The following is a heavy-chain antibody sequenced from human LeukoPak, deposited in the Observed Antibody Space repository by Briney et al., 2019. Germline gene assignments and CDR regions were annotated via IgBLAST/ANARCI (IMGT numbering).Heavy chain of an antibody. V-gene: IGHV3-23*01. CDR3: AKEPVIAAAGRTYYFDY. CDR2: ISGSGGST. J-gene: IGHJ4*02. Sequence: PGRSQRLSCAASGFTFSSYAMHWVRQAPGKGLEWVSAISGSGGSTYYADSVKGRFTISRDNSKNTLYLQMNSLRAEDTAVYYCAKEPVIAAAGRTYYFDYWGQGTLVTVSS. CDR1: GFTFSSYA. D-gene: IGHD6-13*01.